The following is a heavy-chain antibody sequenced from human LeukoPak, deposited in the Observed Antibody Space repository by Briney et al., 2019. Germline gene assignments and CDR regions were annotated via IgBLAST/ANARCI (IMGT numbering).Heavy chain of an antibody. CDR2: ISGSGGST. D-gene: IGHD4-17*01. V-gene: IGHV3-23*01. CDR3: PKKITYDYGDPHFDY. J-gene: IGHJ4*02. CDR1: GFTFSNYA. Sequence: GGSLRLSCAASGFTFSNYAMSWVRQAPGKGLEWVSAISGSGGSTYYADSVKGRFTISRDNSKNTLSLQMNSLRAEDTAVYYCPKKITYDYGDPHFDYWGQGTLVTVSS.